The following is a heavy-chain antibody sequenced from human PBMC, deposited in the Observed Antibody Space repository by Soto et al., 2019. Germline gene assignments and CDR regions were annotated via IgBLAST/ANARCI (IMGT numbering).Heavy chain of an antibody. V-gene: IGHV3-30-3*01. CDR1: GFTFSSYA. D-gene: IGHD2-21*01. CDR3: ARDFHMSSSLRIDY. Sequence: QVQLVESGGGVVQPGRSLRLSCAASGFTFSSYAMHWVRQAPGKGLEWVALISYDGSNKYFADSVKGRFTISRDNSKNSLYLQMNSLRAEDTAVYYCARDFHMSSSLRIDYWGQGTVVTVSS. CDR2: ISYDGSNK. J-gene: IGHJ4*02.